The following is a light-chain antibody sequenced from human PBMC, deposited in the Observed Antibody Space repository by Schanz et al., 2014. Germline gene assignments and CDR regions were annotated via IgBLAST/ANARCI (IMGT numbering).Light chain of an antibody. Sequence: QSALTQPPSASGSLGQSVTISCTGTSSDVGDYNYVSWYQQHPGKAPKLMIYEVSKRPSGVPDRFSGSKSGNTASLTVSGLQAEDEADYYCSSNGGVNIYVFGTGTKLTVL. V-gene: IGLV2-8*01. CDR3: SSNGGVNIYV. CDR2: EVS. J-gene: IGLJ1*01. CDR1: SSDVGDYNY.